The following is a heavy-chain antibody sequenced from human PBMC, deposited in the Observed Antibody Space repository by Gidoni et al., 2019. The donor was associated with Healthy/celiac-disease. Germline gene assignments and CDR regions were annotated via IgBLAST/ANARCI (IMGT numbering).Heavy chain of an antibody. CDR1: GFTFSSYS. Sequence: EVQLVESGGGLVQPGGSLRLSGAASGFTFSSYSLNWVRQAPGKWLEWVSYISSSSSTIYYADSVKGRFTISRDNAKNSLYLQMNSLRDEDTAVYYCARDLYRFDSSDPWGQGTLVTVSS. CDR3: ARDLYRFDSSDP. J-gene: IGHJ5*02. CDR2: ISSSSSTI. V-gene: IGHV3-48*02. D-gene: IGHD3-10*01.